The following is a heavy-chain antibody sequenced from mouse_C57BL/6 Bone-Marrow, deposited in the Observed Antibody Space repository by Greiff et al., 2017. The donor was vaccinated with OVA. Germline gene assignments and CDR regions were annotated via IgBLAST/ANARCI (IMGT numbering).Heavy chain of an antibody. CDR3: ARDDYDVSWFAY. J-gene: IGHJ3*01. D-gene: IGHD2-4*01. Sequence: VKLQQPGAELVKPGASVKMSCKASGYTFTSYWITWVKQRPGQGLEWIGDIYPGSGSTNYNEKFKSKATLTVDTSSSTAYMQLSSLTSEDSAVYYCARDDYDVSWFAYWGQGTLVTVSA. CDR1: GYTFTSYW. V-gene: IGHV1-55*01. CDR2: IYPGSGST.